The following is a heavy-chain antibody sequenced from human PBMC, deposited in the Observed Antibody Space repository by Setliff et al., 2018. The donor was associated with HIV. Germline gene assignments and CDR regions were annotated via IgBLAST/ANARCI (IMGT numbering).Heavy chain of an antibody. Sequence: SETLSLTCAVYGVSFSGYYWSWIRQPPGKGLEWIGEINHSGSTNYNPSLKSRVTISVDTSKNQFSLKLSSVTATDTAVYYCARGRPSNYYYDSSGWGWGLGYFDYWGQGTLVTVSS. J-gene: IGHJ4*02. CDR3: ARGRPSNYYYDSSGWGWGLGYFDY. V-gene: IGHV4-34*01. CDR1: GVSFSGYY. D-gene: IGHD3-22*01. CDR2: INHSGST.